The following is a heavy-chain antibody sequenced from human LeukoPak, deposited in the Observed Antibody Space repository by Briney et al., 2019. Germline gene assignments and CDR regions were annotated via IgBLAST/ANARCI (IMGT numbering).Heavy chain of an antibody. D-gene: IGHD3-22*01. CDR3: ARDTGAYYDSGGLGY. J-gene: IGHJ4*02. CDR2: ISSSSSYI. CDR1: GFTFSSYA. V-gene: IGHV3-21*01. Sequence: GGSLRLSCAASGFTFSSYAMSWVRQAPGKGLEWVSSISSSSSYIYYADSVKGRFTISRDNAKNSLYLQMNSLRAEDTAVYYCARDTGAYYDSGGLGYWGEGALVTVSS.